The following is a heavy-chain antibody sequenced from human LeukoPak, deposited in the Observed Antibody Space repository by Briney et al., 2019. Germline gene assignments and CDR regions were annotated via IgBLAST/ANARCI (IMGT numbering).Heavy chain of an antibody. V-gene: IGHV4-59*01. CDR1: GGSISDYY. Sequence: SETLSLTCTVSGGSISDYYCSWIRQPPGKGLQWIGYDSYGGNINYNPSLQSRVTISVDTSKNQFSLRLYSVTAADTAVYYCVMGPSPETFHPWGQGTLVTVSS. CDR2: DSYGGNI. CDR3: VMGPSPETFHP. J-gene: IGHJ1*01.